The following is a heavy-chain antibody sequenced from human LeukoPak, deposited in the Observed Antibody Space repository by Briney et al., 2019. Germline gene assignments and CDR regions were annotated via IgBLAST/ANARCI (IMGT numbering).Heavy chain of an antibody. J-gene: IGHJ4*02. CDR3: ARDNTYEVTAILDY. V-gene: IGHV3-30-3*01. CDR2: ISYDGSNK. D-gene: IGHD2-21*02. CDR1: GFTFSSYA. Sequence: GRSLRLSCAASGFTFSSYAMHWVRQAPGKGLEWVAVISYDGSNKYYADSVKGRFTISRDNSKNTPYLQMNSLRAEDTAVYYCARDNTYEVTAILDYWGQGTLVTVSS.